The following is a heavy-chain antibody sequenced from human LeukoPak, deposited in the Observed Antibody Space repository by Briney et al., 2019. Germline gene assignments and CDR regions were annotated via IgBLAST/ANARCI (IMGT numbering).Heavy chain of an antibody. CDR1: GFTFSNYA. CDR2: ISWDGGST. CDR3: ASDRGFGELLFDY. D-gene: IGHD3-10*01. V-gene: IGHV3-43*02. J-gene: IGHJ4*02. Sequence: GGSLRLSCAASGFTFSNYAMSWVRQAPGKGLEWVSLISWDGGSTYYADSVKGRFTISRDNSKNSLYLQMNSLRTEDTALYCCASDRGFGELLFDYWGQGTLVTVSS.